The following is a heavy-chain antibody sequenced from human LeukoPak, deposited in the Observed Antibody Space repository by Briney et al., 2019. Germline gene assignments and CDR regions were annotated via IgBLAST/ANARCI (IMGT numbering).Heavy chain of an antibody. CDR1: GFTFSSSW. Sequence: PGGSLRLSCVASGFTFSSSWMSWVRQAPGKGLEWVANIKHDESEKNYLDSVKGRFTISRDNAQNSLYLQMNGLRVEDTAVYYCTRRLDDWGQGTLVTVSS. D-gene: IGHD3-16*01. CDR3: TRRLDD. CDR2: IKHDESEK. V-gene: IGHV3-7*01. J-gene: IGHJ4*02.